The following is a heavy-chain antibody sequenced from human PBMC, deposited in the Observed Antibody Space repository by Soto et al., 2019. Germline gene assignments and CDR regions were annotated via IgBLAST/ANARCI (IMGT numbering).Heavy chain of an antibody. V-gene: IGHV3-7*01. CDR2: IRHDGSEK. Sequence: EVQLVESGGGLVQPGGSLRLSCAASGLIFSNYWMSWVRQAPGMGLEWVVNIRHDGSEKYYVDSVKGRFTISRDNTKNSLYLQVDSLRDEDTAVYYCAVFGRTTGFDYWGQGTLVTVSS. D-gene: IGHD4-17*01. CDR1: GLIFSNYW. J-gene: IGHJ4*02. CDR3: AVFGRTTGFDY.